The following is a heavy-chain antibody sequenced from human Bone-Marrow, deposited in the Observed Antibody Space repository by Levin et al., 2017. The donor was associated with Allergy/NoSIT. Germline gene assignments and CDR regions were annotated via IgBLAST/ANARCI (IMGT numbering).Heavy chain of an antibody. CDR3: RCGPSREAFEL. CDR1: GFSFRSYW. CDR2: ISTYGNVT. V-gene: IGHV3-74*01. J-gene: IGHJ3*01. Sequence: PGGSLRLSCAASGFSFRSYWMHWVRQAPGKGLVWVSRISTYGNVTIYADSVKGRFTISRDDAKNMLYLEMNSLRVDDTAVYYCRCGPSREAFELWGQGTMVTVSS. D-gene: IGHD2-21*01.